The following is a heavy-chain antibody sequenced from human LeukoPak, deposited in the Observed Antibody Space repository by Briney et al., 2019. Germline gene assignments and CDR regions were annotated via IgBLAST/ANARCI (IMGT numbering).Heavy chain of an antibody. CDR1: GFTFSRYE. D-gene: IGHD6-13*01. V-gene: IGHV3-48*03. J-gene: IGHJ4*02. Sequence: GGSLRLSCPASGFTFSRYEMNWVRQAPGKGLEWVSYISSSGSTIYYADSVKGRFTISRDNAKNSLYLQMNSLRAEDTAVYYCARDRQLVRGDYWGQGTLVTVSS. CDR2: ISSSGSTI. CDR3: ARDRQLVRGDY.